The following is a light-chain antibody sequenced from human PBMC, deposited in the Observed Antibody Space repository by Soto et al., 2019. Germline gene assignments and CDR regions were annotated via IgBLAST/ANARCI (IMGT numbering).Light chain of an antibody. V-gene: IGKV2-28*01. CDR2: LGS. J-gene: IGKJ4*01. CDR1: QSLLHSNGYIH. Sequence: DIVMTQSPLSLPVTPGEPASISCRSSQSLLHSNGYIHLDWYLQKPGQSPQLLIYLGSNRASGVPDRFSGSGSGTDFTLKISRVEAEDVGVYYYMQALQTPRTFGGGTKVEIK. CDR3: MQALQTPRT.